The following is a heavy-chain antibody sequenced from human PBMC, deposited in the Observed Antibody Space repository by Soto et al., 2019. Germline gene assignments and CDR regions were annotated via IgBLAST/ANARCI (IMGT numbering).Heavy chain of an antibody. CDR3: ARESFYDSGGFHGFDY. Sequence: VADGNSGGHDGRWILQQPGKGLECIGYIYYSGSTNYNPSLKSRVTISVDTSKNQFSLKLSSVTAADTAVYYCARESFYDSGGFHGFDYWGQGTLVTVSS. V-gene: IGHV4-59*11. CDR1: DGNSGGHD. D-gene: IGHD3-22*01. J-gene: IGHJ4*02. CDR2: IYYSGST.